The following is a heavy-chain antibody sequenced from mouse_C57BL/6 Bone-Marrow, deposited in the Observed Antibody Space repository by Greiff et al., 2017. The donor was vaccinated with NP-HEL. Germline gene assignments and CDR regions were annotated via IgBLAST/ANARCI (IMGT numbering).Heavy chain of an antibody. CDR1: GYTFTDYE. Sequence: QVQLQQSGAELVRPGASVTLSCKASGYTFTDYEMHWVKQTPVHGLEWIGALDPETGGTAYNQKFKGKAILTADKSSSTAYMQLNSLTSEDSAVYYCARDYDGPWFAYWGQGTLVTVSA. V-gene: IGHV1-15*01. J-gene: IGHJ3*01. CDR3: ARDYDGPWFAY. CDR2: LDPETGGT. D-gene: IGHD2-3*01.